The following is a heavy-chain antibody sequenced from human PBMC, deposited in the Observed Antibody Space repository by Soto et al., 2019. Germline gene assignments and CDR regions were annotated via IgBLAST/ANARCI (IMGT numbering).Heavy chain of an antibody. D-gene: IGHD3-22*01. CDR3: AKVVIPTYNWFDP. CDR2: ISCSVGST. Sequence: GGSLRLSCAASGFTFSSYAMSWVRQAPGKGLEWVSAISCSVGSTYYADSVKGRFTISRDNSKNTLYLQMNSLRAEDTAVYYCAKVVIPTYNWFDPWGQGTLVTVSS. CDR1: GFTFSSYA. J-gene: IGHJ5*02. V-gene: IGHV3-23*01.